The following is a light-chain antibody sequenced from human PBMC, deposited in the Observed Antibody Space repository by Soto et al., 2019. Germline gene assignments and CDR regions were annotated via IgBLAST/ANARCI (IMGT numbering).Light chain of an antibody. J-gene: IGLJ1*01. Sequence: QSVLTQPASVSGSPGQSITISCTGTSSDVGSYNLVSWYQQHPGKAPKLVIYEGSKRPSGVSNRFSGSKSGNTASLTISGLQAEDEADYYCCSYAGSSTFLYVFGTGTKLTVL. CDR1: SSDVGSYNL. V-gene: IGLV2-23*03. CDR3: CSYAGSSTFLYV. CDR2: EGS.